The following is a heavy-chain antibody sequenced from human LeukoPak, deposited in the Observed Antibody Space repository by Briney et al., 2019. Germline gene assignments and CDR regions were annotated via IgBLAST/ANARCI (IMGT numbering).Heavy chain of an antibody. D-gene: IGHD3-22*01. Sequence: GGSLRLSCAASGFTFSSYAMSWVRQAPGKGLEWVSAISGSGGSTYYADSVKGRFTISRDNSKNTLYLQMNSLRAEDTAVYYCATVRAGYYYDSRCFDYWGQGTLVTVSS. J-gene: IGHJ4*02. CDR2: ISGSGGST. CDR1: GFTFSSYA. CDR3: ATVRAGYYYDSRCFDY. V-gene: IGHV3-23*01.